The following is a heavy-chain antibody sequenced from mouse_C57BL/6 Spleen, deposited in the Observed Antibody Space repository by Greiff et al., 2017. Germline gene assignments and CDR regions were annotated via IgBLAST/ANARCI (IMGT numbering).Heavy chain of an antibody. V-gene: IGHV1-5*01. J-gene: IGHJ3*01. CDR3: TRSDRSGCVWFAY. Sequence: VQLQQSGTVLARPGASVKMSCKTSGYTFTSYWMHWVKQRPGQGLEWIGAIYPGNSDTSYNQKFKGKAKLTAVTSASTAYMELSSLTNEDSAVYYCTRSDRSGCVWFAYWGQGTLVTVSA. CDR1: GYTFTSYW. D-gene: IGHD3-2*02. CDR2: IYPGNSDT.